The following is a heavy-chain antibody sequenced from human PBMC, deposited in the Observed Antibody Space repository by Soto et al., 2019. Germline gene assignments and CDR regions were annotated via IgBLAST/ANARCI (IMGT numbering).Heavy chain of an antibody. J-gene: IGHJ4*02. CDR1: GYSFAGYW. CDR2: IDPSDSQT. D-gene: IGHD3-22*01. Sequence: PGESLKISCKGSGYSFAGYWITWVRQKPGKGLEWMGRIDPSDSQTYYSPSFQGHVTISADKSISTAYLQWSSLKASDTAMYYCARRYYDSSGFDFDSWGQGTLVTVSS. CDR3: ARRYYDSSGFDFDS. V-gene: IGHV5-10-1*01.